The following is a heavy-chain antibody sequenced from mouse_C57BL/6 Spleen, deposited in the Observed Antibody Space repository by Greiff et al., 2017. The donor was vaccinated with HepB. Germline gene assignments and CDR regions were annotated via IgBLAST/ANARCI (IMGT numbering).Heavy chain of an antibody. CDR2: ISNGGGST. CDR1: GFTFSDYY. D-gene: IGHD2-10*02. J-gene: IGHJ3*01. CDR3: ARHEYGNYPLFAY. Sequence: EVQVVESGGGLVQPGGSLKLSCAASGFTFSDYYMYWVRQTPEKRLEWVAYISNGGGSTYYPDTVKGRFTISRDNAKNTLYLQMSRLKSEDTAMYYCARHEYGNYPLFAYWGQGTLVTVSA. V-gene: IGHV5-12*01.